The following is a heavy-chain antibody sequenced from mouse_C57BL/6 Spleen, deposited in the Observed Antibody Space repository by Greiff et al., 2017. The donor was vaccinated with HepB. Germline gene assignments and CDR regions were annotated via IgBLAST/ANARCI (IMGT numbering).Heavy chain of an antibody. V-gene: IGHV1-52*01. CDR3: ARGGNYYGVDY. J-gene: IGHJ2*01. CDR2: IDPSDSET. Sequence: QVQLKQPGAELVRPGSSVKLSCKASGYTFTSYWIHWVKQRPIQGLEWIGNIDPSDSETHYNQKFKDKATLTVDKSSSTAYMQLSSLTSEDSAVYYCARGGNYYGVDYWGQGTTLTVSS. D-gene: IGHD1-1*01. CDR1: GYTFTSYW.